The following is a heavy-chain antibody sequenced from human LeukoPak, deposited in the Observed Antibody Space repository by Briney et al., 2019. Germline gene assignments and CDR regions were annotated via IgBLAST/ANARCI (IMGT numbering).Heavy chain of an antibody. CDR3: ARLTVTTGFDY. J-gene: IGHJ4*02. D-gene: IGHD1-1*01. V-gene: IGHV3-7*01. CDR1: GFPFSSYW. CDR2: IKQDGSDK. Sequence: GGSLRLSCAASGFPFSSYWMSWVRQAPGKGLEWVANIKQDGSDKYYVDSVKGRFSISRDNAKNSLYLQLNSLRADDTAVYYCARLTVTTGFDYWGQGPLVTVTS.